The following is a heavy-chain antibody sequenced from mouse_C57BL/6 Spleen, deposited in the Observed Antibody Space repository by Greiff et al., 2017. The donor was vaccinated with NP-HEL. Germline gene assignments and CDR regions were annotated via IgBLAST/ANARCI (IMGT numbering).Heavy chain of an antibody. V-gene: IGHV5-4*01. CDR2: ISDGGSYT. J-gene: IGHJ2*01. CDR3: ARDKAGFDY. CDR1: GFTFSSYA. Sequence: LVESGGGLVKPGGSLKLSCAASGFTFSSYAMSWVRQTPEKRLEWVATISDGGSYTYYPDNVKGRFTISRDNAKNNLYLQMSHLKSEDTAMYYCARDKAGFDYWGQGTTLTVSS. D-gene: IGHD3-2*02.